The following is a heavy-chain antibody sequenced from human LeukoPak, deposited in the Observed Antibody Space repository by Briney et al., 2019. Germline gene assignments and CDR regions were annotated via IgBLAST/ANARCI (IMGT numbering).Heavy chain of an antibody. Sequence: PSETLSLTCTVSGGSISSSSYDWGWIHQPRGKGLEWIVSIYYSGSTYYTPSLESRVTISVDTSKNQFSLKLSSVTAADTAVYYCARQLVLWFGELTHFDYCGQGTLVTVSS. CDR3: ARQLVLWFGELTHFDY. CDR1: GGSISSSSYD. J-gene: IGHJ4*02. D-gene: IGHD3-10*01. CDR2: IYYSGST. V-gene: IGHV4-39*01.